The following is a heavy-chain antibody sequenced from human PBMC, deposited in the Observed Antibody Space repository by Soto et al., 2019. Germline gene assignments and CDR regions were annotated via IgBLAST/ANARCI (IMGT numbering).Heavy chain of an antibody. CDR3: AREAG. CDR2: IKQDGSEQ. V-gene: IGHV3-7*04. J-gene: IGHJ4*03. CDR1: GFTFSGYW. Sequence: EVQLVESGGGLVQPGGSLRLSCAASGFTFSGYWMSWVRQAPGKGLEWVANIKQDGSEQFYVDSVKGRFTISRDNAKNSLYLQMNSRRAEATAWNYGAREAGWGQGPRSPSPQ.